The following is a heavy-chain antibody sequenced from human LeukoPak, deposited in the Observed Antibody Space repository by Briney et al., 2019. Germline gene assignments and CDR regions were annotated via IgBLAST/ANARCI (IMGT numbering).Heavy chain of an antibody. CDR1: GDSVSSDSYY. Sequence: SETLSLTCTVSGDSVSSDSYYWSWIRQPPGKGLEWIGYIYYSGSTNYNPSLKSRVTISVDTSKNQFSLKLSSVTAADTAVYYCARLGDSSGWYFSYGDYWGQGTLVTVSS. CDR3: ARLGDSSGWYFSYGDY. D-gene: IGHD6-19*01. V-gene: IGHV4-61*01. J-gene: IGHJ4*02. CDR2: IYYSGST.